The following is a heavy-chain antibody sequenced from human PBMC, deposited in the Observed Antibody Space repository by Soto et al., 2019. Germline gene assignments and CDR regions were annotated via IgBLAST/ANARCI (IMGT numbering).Heavy chain of an antibody. V-gene: IGHV1-69*06. J-gene: IGHJ3*02. CDR3: ARGVYGSGNYYTGPSAFDI. CDR2: TIPVFNTA. Sequence: QVQLEQSGAEVKKPGSSVKISCKASGGTLSDHGVSWLRQAPGQGLEWVGGTIPVFNTAKYAPKFQGRVTIAADKSTNIAYMELGSLRSDDTAFYYCARGVYGSGNYYTGPSAFDIWGQGTLVIASS. D-gene: IGHD3-10*01. CDR1: GGTLSDHG.